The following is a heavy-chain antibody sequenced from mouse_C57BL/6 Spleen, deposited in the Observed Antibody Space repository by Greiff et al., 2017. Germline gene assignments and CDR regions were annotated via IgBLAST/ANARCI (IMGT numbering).Heavy chain of an antibody. D-gene: IGHD3-3*01. J-gene: IGHJ2*01. CDR2: IYPGDGDT. CDR3: ARWLRGNYYFDY. Sequence: QVQLKEPGAELVKPGASVKLSCKASGYAFSSYWMHWVKQRPGKGLEWIGQIYPGDGDTNYNGKFKGKATLTADKSSSTAYMQLSSLTSEDSAVYFCARWLRGNYYFDYWGQGTTRTVSS. CDR1: GYAFSSYW. V-gene: IGHV1-80*01.